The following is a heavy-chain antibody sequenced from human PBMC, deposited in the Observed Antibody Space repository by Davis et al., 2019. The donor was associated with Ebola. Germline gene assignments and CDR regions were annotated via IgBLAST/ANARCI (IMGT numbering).Heavy chain of an antibody. Sequence: GGSLRLSCAASGFTFSSYAMSWVRQAPGKGLEWVSAISGSGGSTYYADSVKGRFTISRDNSKNTLYLQMNSLRAEDTAVYYCAKGRREYQLLVLGGYMDVWGKGTTVTVSS. CDR3: AKGRREYQLLVLGGYMDV. V-gene: IGHV3-23*01. CDR2: ISGSGGST. J-gene: IGHJ6*03. D-gene: IGHD2-2*01. CDR1: GFTFSSYA.